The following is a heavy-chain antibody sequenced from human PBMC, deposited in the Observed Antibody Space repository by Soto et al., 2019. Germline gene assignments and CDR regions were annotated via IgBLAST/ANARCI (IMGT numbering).Heavy chain of an antibody. J-gene: IGHJ6*02. Sequence: GASVKVSCKASGGTFSSYAISWVRQAPGQGLEWMGGIIPIFGTANYAQKFQGRVTITADESTSTAYVELSSLRSEDTAVYYCARVGDGRRIAARPWYYGMDVWGQGTTVTVSS. V-gene: IGHV1-69*13. CDR1: GGTFSSYA. CDR3: ARVGDGRRIAARPWYYGMDV. D-gene: IGHD6-6*01. CDR2: IIPIFGTA.